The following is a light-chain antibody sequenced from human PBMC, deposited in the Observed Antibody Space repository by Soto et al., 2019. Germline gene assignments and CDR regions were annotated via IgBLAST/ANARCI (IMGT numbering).Light chain of an antibody. V-gene: IGKV3-11*01. CDR3: QQRSNWPPIT. J-gene: IGKJ5*01. Sequence: EIVLTQSPATLSLSPGERATLSCRASQSVSNYLAWYQQKPGQAPRLVMYDASNRATGIPARFSGSGSGTDFTLTISSLEPEDFAVYYCQQRSNWPPITFGQGTRLEI. CDR2: DAS. CDR1: QSVSNY.